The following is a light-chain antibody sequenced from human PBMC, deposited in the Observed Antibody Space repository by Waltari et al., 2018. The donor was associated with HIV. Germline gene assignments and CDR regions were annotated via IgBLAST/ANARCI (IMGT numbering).Light chain of an antibody. CDR2: KTS. CDR3: QQYNSHSYT. Sequence: DVQMTQSPSTLSASVGDRVAITCRASQIINNWVAWYQQRPGRPPKLLIYKTSNLESGVPVRFIGSGSGAEFTLTIDGLQPDDFATYFCQQYNSHSYTFGQGTRLDI. CDR1: QIINNW. V-gene: IGKV1-5*03. J-gene: IGKJ2*01.